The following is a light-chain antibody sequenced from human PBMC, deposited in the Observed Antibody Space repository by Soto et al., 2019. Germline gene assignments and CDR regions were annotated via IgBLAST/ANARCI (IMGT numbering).Light chain of an antibody. CDR2: GAS. CDR1: QRVSSGY. CDR3: QQYDNWPWT. J-gene: IGKJ1*01. Sequence: EIVLTQSPGTLSLSPGERATLSCRASQRVSSGYVAWYQQKPGQAPRLLIYGASSRATGIPDRFSGSGSGTDFTLTISSLQSEDFAVYYCQQYDNWPWTFGQGTKVEIK. V-gene: IGKV3-20*01.